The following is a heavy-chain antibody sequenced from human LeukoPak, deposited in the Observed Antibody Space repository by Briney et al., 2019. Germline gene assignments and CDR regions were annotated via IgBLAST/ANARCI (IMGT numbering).Heavy chain of an antibody. V-gene: IGHV3-23*01. Sequence: GGSLRLSCAASRFTFSGYAMSWVRQTPGKGLEWVASIGDTGVSTYYADYVMGRFTISRDNSKNTLYLQMNSLRAEDTAVYYCARGRWCNSPSCGGYFDYWGQGTQVTVSS. J-gene: IGHJ4*02. D-gene: IGHD2-2*01. CDR3: ARGRWCNSPSCGGYFDY. CDR1: RFTFSGYA. CDR2: IGDTGVST.